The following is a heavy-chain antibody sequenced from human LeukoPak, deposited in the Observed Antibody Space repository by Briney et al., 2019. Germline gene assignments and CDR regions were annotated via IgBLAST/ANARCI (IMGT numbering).Heavy chain of an antibody. CDR2: TNSGGATT. CDR1: GFPFGDFS. D-gene: IGHD2-8*01. V-gene: IGHV3-23*01. CDR3: AKQSYARSLGE. Sequence: PGGSLRLSCATSGFPFGDFSMSWVRQAPGKGLEWISTTNSGGATTDYAESVKGRFTISRDNSKNILYLQMSSLRVEDTAMYYCAKQSYARSLGEGGPGTLVTVSS. J-gene: IGHJ4*02.